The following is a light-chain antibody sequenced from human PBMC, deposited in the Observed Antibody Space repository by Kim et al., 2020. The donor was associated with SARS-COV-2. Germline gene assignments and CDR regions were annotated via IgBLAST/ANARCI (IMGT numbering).Light chain of an antibody. CDR1: QSISAW. Sequence: DIQMTQSPSTLSASVGDRVTITCRASQSISAWLAWYHQKPGKAPKLLIYKASSLESGVPSRFSGSGSGTEFTFTISSLQPDDFATYYCQQYKSYPWTFGQGTKVEIK. J-gene: IGKJ1*01. CDR3: QQYKSYPWT. V-gene: IGKV1-5*03. CDR2: KAS.